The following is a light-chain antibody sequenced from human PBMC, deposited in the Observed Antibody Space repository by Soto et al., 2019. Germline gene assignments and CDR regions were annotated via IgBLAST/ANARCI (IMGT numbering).Light chain of an antibody. CDR1: KLGHKF. CDR2: QDN. V-gene: IGLV3-1*01. CDR3: QVWDSSTLVV. Sequence: SYELTQPPSVSVSPGQAASITCSGDKLGHKFASWYQHKPGQSPVLVIYQDNKRPSGIPERFSGSSSGNTASLTISGTQAMDEADYYCQVWDSSTLVVFGGGTKLTVL. J-gene: IGLJ2*01.